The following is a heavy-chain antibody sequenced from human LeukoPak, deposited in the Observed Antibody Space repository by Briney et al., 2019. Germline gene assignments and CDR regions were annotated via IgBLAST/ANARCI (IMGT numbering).Heavy chain of an antibody. CDR2: ISYDGSNK. Sequence: GRSLRLSCAASGFTFSSYGMHWVRQAPGKGLEWEAVISYDGSNKYYADSVKGRFTISRDNSKNTLYLQMNSLRAEDTAVYYCAKESYYYDSSDGTGEYFQHWGQGTLVTVSS. CDR3: AKESYYYDSSDGTGEYFQH. J-gene: IGHJ1*01. V-gene: IGHV3-30*18. D-gene: IGHD3-22*01. CDR1: GFTFSSYG.